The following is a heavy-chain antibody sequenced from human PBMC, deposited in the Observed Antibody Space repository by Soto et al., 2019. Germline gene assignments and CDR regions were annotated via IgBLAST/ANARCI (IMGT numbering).Heavy chain of an antibody. Sequence: QVQLVQSGAEVKKPGASVKVSCKTSGYIFTIFGISWVRQAPGQGLEWMGWISAYNGDAKYAQKFQDRVTMTTDTSTSTAYMELTSLRSDDTAEYYCARGGQYRYFDYWGQGTLVSVSS. J-gene: IGHJ4*02. CDR2: ISAYNGDA. V-gene: IGHV1-18*01. CDR3: ARGGQYRYFDY. D-gene: IGHD2-2*02. CDR1: GYIFTIFG.